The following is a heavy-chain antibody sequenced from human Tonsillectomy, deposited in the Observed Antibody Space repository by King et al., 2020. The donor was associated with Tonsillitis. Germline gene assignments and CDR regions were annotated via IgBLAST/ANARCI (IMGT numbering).Heavy chain of an antibody. CDR3: ARLGYSSSWDGQTHNWFDP. D-gene: IGHD6-13*01. CDR1: GYSISSGYY. J-gene: IGHJ5*02. CDR2: IYHSGST. Sequence: VQLQESGPGLVKPSETLSLTCAVSGYSISSGYYWGWIRQPPGKGLEWIGSIYHSGSTYYNPSLKSRVTISVDTSKNQFSLKLSSVTAADTAVYYCARLGYSSSWDGQTHNWFDPWGQGTLVTVSS. V-gene: IGHV4-38-2*01.